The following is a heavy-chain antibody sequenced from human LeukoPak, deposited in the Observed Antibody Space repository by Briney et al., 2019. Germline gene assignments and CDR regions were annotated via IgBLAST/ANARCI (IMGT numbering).Heavy chain of an antibody. CDR1: GFTFSSYA. CDR2: IKQDGSEK. Sequence: PGGSLRLSCAASGFTFSSYAMHWVRQAPGKGLEWVANIKQDGSEKYYVDSVKGRFTISRDNAKNSLYLQMNSLRAEDTAVYYCARVVNGYFDYWGQGTLVTVSS. J-gene: IGHJ4*02. V-gene: IGHV3-7*01. CDR3: ARVVNGYFDY. D-gene: IGHD2-21*01.